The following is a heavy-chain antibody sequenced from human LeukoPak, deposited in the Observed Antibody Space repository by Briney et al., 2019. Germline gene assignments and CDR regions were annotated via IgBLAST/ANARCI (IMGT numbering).Heavy chain of an antibody. CDR1: GGSLSSGSYY. Sequence: SGTLSLTCTVSGGSLSSGSYYWSWIRQPAGEGLEWLGCIYTSGSTKYHPPLKSRVTISVDTSKNQFSLKLSSVTAADTAVYYGARERYYYDSSGENYYYYYMDVWGKGTTVTVSS. CDR2: IYTSGST. CDR3: ARERYYYDSSGENYYYYYMDV. V-gene: IGHV4-61*02. D-gene: IGHD3-22*01. J-gene: IGHJ6*03.